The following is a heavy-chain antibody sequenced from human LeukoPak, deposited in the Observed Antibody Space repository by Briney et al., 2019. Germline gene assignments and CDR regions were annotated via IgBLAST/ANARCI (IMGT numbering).Heavy chain of an antibody. CDR2: IYYSGST. V-gene: IGHV4-30-4*01. D-gene: IGHD5-18*01. Sequence: SQTLSLTCTVSGGSISSGDYYWSWIRQPPGKGLEWIGYIYYSGSTYYNPSLKSRVTISVDTSKTQFSLKLSSVTAADTAVYYCARVNGGYSYGYSVYYWGQGTLVTVSS. CDR3: ARVNGGYSYGYSVYY. J-gene: IGHJ4*02. CDR1: GGSISSGDYY.